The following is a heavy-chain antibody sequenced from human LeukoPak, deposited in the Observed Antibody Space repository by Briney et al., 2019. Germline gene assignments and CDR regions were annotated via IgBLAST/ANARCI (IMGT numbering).Heavy chain of an antibody. CDR2: IYYSGST. J-gene: IGHJ4*02. CDR1: GGSISSCY. D-gene: IGHD4-17*01. Sequence: SETLSLTCTVSGGSISSCYWSWIRQPPGKGLEWIGYIYYSGSTNYNPSLKSRVTMSVDTSKNQFSLRLSSVTAADTAVYYCARGPTTVTRAFDYWGQGTLVTVSS. V-gene: IGHV4-59*12. CDR3: ARGPTTVTRAFDY.